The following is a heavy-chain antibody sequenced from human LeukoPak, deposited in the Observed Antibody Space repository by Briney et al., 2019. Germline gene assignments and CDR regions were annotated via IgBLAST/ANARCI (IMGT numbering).Heavy chain of an antibody. V-gene: IGHV3-48*04. CDR3: AKGGISSWHSFDY. D-gene: IGHD6-13*01. CDR1: GFTFSSYS. Sequence: GGSLRLSCAASGFTFSSYSMNWVRQAPGKGLEWVSYISSSSSTIYYADSVKGRFTISRDNAKNSLYLQMNSLRAEDTAVYYCAKGGISSWHSFDYWGQGTLLTVSS. CDR2: ISSSSSTI. J-gene: IGHJ4*02.